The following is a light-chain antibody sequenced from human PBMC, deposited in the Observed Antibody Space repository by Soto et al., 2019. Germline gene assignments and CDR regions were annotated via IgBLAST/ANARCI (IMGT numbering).Light chain of an antibody. CDR2: KAS. Sequence: DIQMTQSPTSVSASVGDRVTITCRASQDITRWLAWYQQKPGKAPKLLIYKASTLKSGVPSRFSGSGSGTEFTLTISSLQPDDFATYYCQHYNSYSEAFGQGTKVDIK. V-gene: IGKV1-5*03. CDR1: QDITRW. CDR3: QHYNSYSEA. J-gene: IGKJ1*01.